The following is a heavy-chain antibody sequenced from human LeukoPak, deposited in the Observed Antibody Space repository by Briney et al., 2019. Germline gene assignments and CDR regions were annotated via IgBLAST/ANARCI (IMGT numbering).Heavy chain of an antibody. CDR2: INHSGST. CDR3: VRDRELGY. Sequence: SETLSLTCAVYGGSFSGYYWSWIRQPPGKGLEWIGEINHSGSTNYNPSLKSRVTISADTSKNQFSLRLSSVTAADTAVYYCVRDRELGYWGQGTPVTVSS. D-gene: IGHD1-26*01. V-gene: IGHV4-34*01. CDR1: GGSFSGYY. J-gene: IGHJ4*02.